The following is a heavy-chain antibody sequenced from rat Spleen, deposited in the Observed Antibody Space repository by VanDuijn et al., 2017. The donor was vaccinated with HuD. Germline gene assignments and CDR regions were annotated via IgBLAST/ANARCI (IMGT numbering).Heavy chain of an antibody. V-gene: IGHV5-17*01. CDR3: ARRYDFDY. Sequence: EVQLVESGGGLVQPGNSLKLSCAASGFTFSDYAMAWVRQSPEKGLEWVATFVFDSSGVYYRNSVKGRFTISRDNAKSTLYLQMNSLRSEDTATYYCARRYDFDYWGQGVMVTVSS. CDR2: FVFDSSGV. CDR1: GFTFSDYA. D-gene: IGHD2-1*01. J-gene: IGHJ2*01.